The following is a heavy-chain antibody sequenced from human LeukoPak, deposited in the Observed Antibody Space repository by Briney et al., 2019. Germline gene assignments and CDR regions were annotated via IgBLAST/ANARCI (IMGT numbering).Heavy chain of an antibody. CDR1: GGSISSGDYY. CDR3: VREDGTRNYFDY. V-gene: IGHV4-30-4*01. J-gene: IGHJ4*02. CDR2: IHYRGST. D-gene: IGHD2-2*01. Sequence: PSQTLSLTCTVSGGSISSGDYYWSWIRQPPGKGLEWIGNIHYRGSTYYNPSLKSRVTISVDTSKNQFSLKLSSVAAADTAVYYCVREDGTRNYFDYWGQGALVTVSS.